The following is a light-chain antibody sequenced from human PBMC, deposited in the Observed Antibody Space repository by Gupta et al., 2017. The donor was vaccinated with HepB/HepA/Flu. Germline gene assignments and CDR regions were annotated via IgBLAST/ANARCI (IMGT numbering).Light chain of an antibody. CDR3: QAWDSSIYVV. Sequence: SYELTQPPSVSVSPGQTASITCSGDKLGDKYACCYQQKPGQSPVLVIYQDSKRPSGIPERFSGSHSGNTATLTISGTQAMDEADYYCQAWDSSIYVVFGGGTKLTVL. CDR2: QDS. CDR1: KLGDKY. J-gene: IGLJ2*01. V-gene: IGLV3-1*01.